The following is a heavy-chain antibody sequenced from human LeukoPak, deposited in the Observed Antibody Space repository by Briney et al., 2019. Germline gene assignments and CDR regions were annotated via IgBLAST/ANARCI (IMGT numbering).Heavy chain of an antibody. CDR3: ARDLNSYGPWGY. CDR1: GFTFSSYG. J-gene: IGHJ4*02. CDR2: IRYDGSYK. D-gene: IGHD5-18*01. V-gene: IGHV3-30*02. Sequence: PGGSLRLSCAASGFTFSSYGMHWVRQAPGKGLEWVAFIRYDGSYKFYAESVKGRFTVSRDNAKNSLFLQMSSLRAEDTAVYYCARDLNSYGPWGYWGQGTLVTVSS.